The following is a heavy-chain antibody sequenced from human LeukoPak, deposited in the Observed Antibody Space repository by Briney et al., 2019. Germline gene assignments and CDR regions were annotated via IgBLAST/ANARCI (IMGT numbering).Heavy chain of an antibody. CDR1: AGSINNYY. CDR2: SYYSGST. J-gene: IGHJ5*02. D-gene: IGHD6-6*01. V-gene: IGHV4-59*01. CDR3: ARGRSIAARRGPIDP. Sequence: SETLSLTCTVSAGSINNYYWSWIRQPPGKGLEWIGYSYYSGSTNYNPSLKSRVTISVDTSKKQVSLNLRSVTAADKAVYYCARGRSIAARRGPIDPWGQGTLVTVSS.